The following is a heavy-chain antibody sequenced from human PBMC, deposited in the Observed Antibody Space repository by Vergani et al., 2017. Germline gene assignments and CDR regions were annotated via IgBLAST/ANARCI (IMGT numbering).Heavy chain of an antibody. J-gene: IGHJ3*02. D-gene: IGHD3-22*01. CDR2: ISAYNGNT. Sequence: QVQLVQSGAEVKKPGASVKVSCKASGYTFTSYGISWVREAPGQGLEWMGWISAYNGNTNYAQKLQGRVTMTTDTSTSTAYMELRSLRSDDTAVYYCARADNYDDSSGDAFDIWGQGTMVTVSS. V-gene: IGHV1-18*01. CDR1: GYTFTSYG. CDR3: ARADNYDDSSGDAFDI.